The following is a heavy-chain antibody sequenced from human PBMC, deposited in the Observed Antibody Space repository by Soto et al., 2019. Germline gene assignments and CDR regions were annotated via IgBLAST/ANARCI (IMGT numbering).Heavy chain of an antibody. Sequence: SETLSLTCAFSVGSISSGGYSCSWIRQPPGKGLEWIGYIYHSGSTYYNPSLKSRVTISVDRSKNQFSLKLSSVTAADTAVYYCAREGSSGYSLEYWGQGTLVTVSS. J-gene: IGHJ4*02. CDR2: IYHSGST. V-gene: IGHV4-30-2*01. D-gene: IGHD3-22*01. CDR3: AREGSSGYSLEY. CDR1: VGSISSGGYS.